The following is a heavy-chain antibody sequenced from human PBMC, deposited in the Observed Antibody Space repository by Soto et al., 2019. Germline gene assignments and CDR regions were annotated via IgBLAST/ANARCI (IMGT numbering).Heavy chain of an antibody. CDR2: ISGSGGST. J-gene: IGHJ4*02. CDR3: AKAGAIAAAGPAGWDY. D-gene: IGHD6-13*01. CDR1: GFTFSSYA. Sequence: GGSLRLSCAASGFTFSSYAMSWVRQAPGKGLEWVSAISGSGGSTYYADSVKGRFTISRDNSKNTLYLQMNSLRAEDTAVYYCAKAGAIAAAGPAGWDYWGQGTLVTVSS. V-gene: IGHV3-23*01.